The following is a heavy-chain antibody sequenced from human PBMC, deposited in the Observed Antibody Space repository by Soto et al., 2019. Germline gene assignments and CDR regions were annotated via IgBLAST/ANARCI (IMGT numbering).Heavy chain of an antibody. CDR1: GFTFSSYW. V-gene: IGHV3-7*03. J-gene: IGHJ5*02. CDR3: AREYRLMWFGKRERGNNWFDP. Sequence: SLRLSCAASGFTFSSYWMTWVRQAPGKGLEWVANINQDGSETYYADAVKGRFTISRDNAKSSLSVQMNSLRAEDTAVYYCAREYRLMWFGKRERGNNWFDPWGPGTRVTVSS. D-gene: IGHD3-10*01. CDR2: INQDGSET.